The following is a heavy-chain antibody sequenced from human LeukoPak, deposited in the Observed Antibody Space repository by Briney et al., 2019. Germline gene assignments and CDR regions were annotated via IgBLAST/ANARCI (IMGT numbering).Heavy chain of an antibody. J-gene: IGHJ4*02. Sequence: SETLSLTCIVSGGSLSSYYWSWIRQPPGKGLEWIGYIYYSGSTNYNPSLKSRVTIEEDTSKNQLSLKRSSVTAADTAVYYCARLVRGVYDYWGQGTLVTVSS. CDR1: GGSLSSYY. CDR3: ARLVRGVYDY. CDR2: IYYSGST. V-gene: IGHV4-59*08. D-gene: IGHD3-10*01.